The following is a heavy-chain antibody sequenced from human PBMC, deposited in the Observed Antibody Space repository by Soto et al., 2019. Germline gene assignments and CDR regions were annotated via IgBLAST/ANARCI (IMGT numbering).Heavy chain of an antibody. CDR1: GGSISTGGYY. CDR3: ARAGGFCSGGTCYSYDY. V-gene: IGHV4-31*03. D-gene: IGHD2-15*01. Sequence: QVQLQESGPGLVKSSQTLSLTCTVSGGSISTGGYYWSWIRQHPGKGLEWIGYIYYSGSTSYNPSLKSRVTISVYTSKNQFSLKLSSVTAADTAVYYCARAGGFCSGGTCYSYDYWGQGTLVTVSS. CDR2: IYYSGST. J-gene: IGHJ4*02.